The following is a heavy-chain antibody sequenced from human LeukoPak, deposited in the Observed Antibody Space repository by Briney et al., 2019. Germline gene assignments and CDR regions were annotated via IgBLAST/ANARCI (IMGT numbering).Heavy chain of an antibody. V-gene: IGHV3-9*03. J-gene: IGHJ4*02. Sequence: PGGSLRLSCAASGFTFDDCAMHWVRQAPGKGLEWVSGISWNSGSIGYADSVKGRFTISRDNAKNSLYLQMNSLRAEDMALYYCAKDISVAGTGGYFDYWGQGTLVTVSS. CDR1: GFTFDDCA. D-gene: IGHD6-19*01. CDR3: AKDISVAGTGGYFDY. CDR2: ISWNSGSI.